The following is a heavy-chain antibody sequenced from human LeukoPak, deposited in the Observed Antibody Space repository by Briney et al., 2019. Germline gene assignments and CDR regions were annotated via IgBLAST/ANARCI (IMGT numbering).Heavy chain of an antibody. D-gene: IGHD3-22*01. CDR2: IYSGGST. CDR3: ARERYYYDSSGFGPRAFDI. V-gene: IGHV3-53*01. CDR1: GFTVSSNY. Sequence: PGGSLRLSCAASGFTVSSNYMSWVRQAPGKGLEWVSAIYSGGSTYYADSVKGRFTISRDNSKNTLYLQMNSLRAEDTAVYYCARERYYYDSSGFGPRAFDIWGQGTMVTVSS. J-gene: IGHJ3*02.